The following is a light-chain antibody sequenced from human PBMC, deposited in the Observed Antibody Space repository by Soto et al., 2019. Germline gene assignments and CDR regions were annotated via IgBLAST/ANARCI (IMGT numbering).Light chain of an antibody. CDR3: CSYAGSDTMI. CDR1: SSNVGSYNL. V-gene: IGLV2-23*01. CDR2: EGT. J-gene: IGLJ2*01. Sequence: QSALTQPASVSGSPGQSITISCTGISSNVGSYNLVSWYQQHPGEAPKLMIYEGTKRPSGVSNRFSGSKSANTASLTISGLQPEDAADYYCCSYAGSDTMIFGGGTQLTVL.